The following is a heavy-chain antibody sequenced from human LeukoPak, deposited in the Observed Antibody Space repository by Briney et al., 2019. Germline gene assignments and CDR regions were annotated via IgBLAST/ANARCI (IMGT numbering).Heavy chain of an antibody. CDR1: GYTFTSYG. V-gene: IGHV1-18*04. J-gene: IGHJ3*02. CDR2: ISAYNGNT. Sequence: APVKVSCQASGYTFTSYGISWVRPPPGQGLEWMGWISAYNGNTNYAQKLQGRVTMTTDTSTSTAYMELRSLRSDDTAVYYCARGVPNPDIVGVFGAFDICGQGTMVTVSS. D-gene: IGHD2-2*01. CDR3: ARGVPNPDIVGVFGAFDI.